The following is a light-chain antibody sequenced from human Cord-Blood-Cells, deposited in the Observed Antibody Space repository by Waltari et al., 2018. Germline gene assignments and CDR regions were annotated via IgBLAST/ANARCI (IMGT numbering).Light chain of an antibody. Sequence: QSALTQPASVSGSPGQSITISCTGTSSDVGGYTYVSWYQQHPGKAPKLRIYDVSNRPSGVSNRFSCSESGNTASLTISGLQAEDEADYYCSSYTSSSTWVFGGGTKLTVL. V-gene: IGLV2-14*01. J-gene: IGLJ3*02. CDR3: SSYTSSSTWV. CDR2: DVS. CDR1: SSDVGGYTY.